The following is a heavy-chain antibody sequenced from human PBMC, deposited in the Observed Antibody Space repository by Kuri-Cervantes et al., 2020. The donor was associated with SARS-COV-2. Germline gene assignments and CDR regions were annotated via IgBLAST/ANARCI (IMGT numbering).Heavy chain of an antibody. V-gene: IGHV3-23*01. CDR2: ISGSGGST. J-gene: IGHJ4*02. CDR1: GFTFSSYA. Sequence: ESLKISCAASGFTFSSYAMSWVRQAPGKGLEWVSAISGSGGSTYYPDSVKGRFTISRDNSKNTLYLQMNSLRAEDTAVYYCAKSGLRLGELSLFFDYWGQGTLVTVSS. CDR3: AKSGLRLGELSLFFDY. D-gene: IGHD3-16*02.